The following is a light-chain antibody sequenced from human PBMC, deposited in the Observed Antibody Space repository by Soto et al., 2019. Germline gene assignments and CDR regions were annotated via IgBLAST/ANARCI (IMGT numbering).Light chain of an antibody. CDR3: QQSYNTPWT. CDR1: QSISTW. V-gene: IGKV1-39*01. Sequence: DIQMTQSPYTLSASVGDRVTITCLACQSISTWLAWYQVKPGKAPKLLIYAASSLQSGVPSRISGRGSGTEFTLTISSLQPEDCATYYCQQSYNTPWTFGQGTTVDIK. J-gene: IGKJ1*01. CDR2: AAS.